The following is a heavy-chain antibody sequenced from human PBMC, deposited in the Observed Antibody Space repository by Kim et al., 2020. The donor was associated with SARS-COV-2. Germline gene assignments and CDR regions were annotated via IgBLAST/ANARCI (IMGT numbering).Heavy chain of an antibody. J-gene: IGHJ5*02. Sequence: GGSLRLSCAGSGFTFDEYAMHWVRQAPGKGLEWVSGIFSSGRTGYADSMKGRVTISRENAKNLLYLQLNSLTLEDLAFYYCIKDIVARGADLWGPGTLVT. CDR3: IKDIVARGADL. CDR2: IFSSGRT. D-gene: IGHD1-26*01. V-gene: IGHV3-9*03. CDR1: GFTFDEYA.